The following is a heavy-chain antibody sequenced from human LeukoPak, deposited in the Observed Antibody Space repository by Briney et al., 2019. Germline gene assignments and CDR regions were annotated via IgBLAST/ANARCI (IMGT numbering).Heavy chain of an antibody. V-gene: IGHV5-51*01. CDR1: GYSFTSYW. J-gene: IGHJ4*02. CDR3: ARWGGVGLSSAYYDSSGYAASDY. D-gene: IGHD3-22*01. CDR2: IYPGDSDT. Sequence: GESLKISCKGSGYSFTSYWVGWVRQMPGKGLEWMGIIYPGDSDTRYSPSFQGQVTISADKSISTAYLQWSSLKASDTAMYYCARWGGVGLSSAYYDSSGYAASDYWGQGTLVTVSS.